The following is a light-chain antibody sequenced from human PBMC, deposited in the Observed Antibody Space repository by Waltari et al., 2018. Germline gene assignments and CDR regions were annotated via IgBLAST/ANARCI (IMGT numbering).Light chain of an antibody. V-gene: IGLV1-47*01. J-gene: IGLJ3*02. Sequence: QSVLTQPPSASGTPGQRVPLSCSGSSSNIGSNYVYGYQQLPGTAPKLLIYRNNQRPSGVPDRFSGSKSGTSASLAISGLRSEDEADYYCAAWDDSLSGPWVFGGGTKLTVL. CDR1: SSNIGSNY. CDR3: AAWDDSLSGPWV. CDR2: RNN.